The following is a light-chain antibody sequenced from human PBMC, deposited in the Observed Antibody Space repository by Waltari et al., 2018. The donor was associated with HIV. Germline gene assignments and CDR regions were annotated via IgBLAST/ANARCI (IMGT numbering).Light chain of an antibody. J-gene: IGLJ1*01. V-gene: IGLV1-44*01. CDR1: SSNIGSNT. CDR2: TDD. CDR3: AAWDDSLDHV. Sequence: QSVLTQPPSVSGTPGQRVTIPCSGGSSNIGSNTVTWYQHLPGAAPKVLIYTDDTRPSGVPDRFSGSKSGTSASLAISGLQSEDEAVYYCAAWDDSLDHVFGTGTKVSLL.